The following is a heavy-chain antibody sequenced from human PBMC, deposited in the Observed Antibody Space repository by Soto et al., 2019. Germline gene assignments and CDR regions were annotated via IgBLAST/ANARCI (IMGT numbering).Heavy chain of an antibody. V-gene: IGHV3-23*01. Sequence: EVQLLESGGGLVQPGGSLRLSCAASGFTFSSYAMSWVRQAPGKGLEWVSAISGSGGSTYYADSVKGRFTISRDNPKNTLYLQMNSLRAEDTAVYYCAKDLLGSMGGNWFDPWGQGTLVTVSS. CDR1: GFTFSSYA. D-gene: IGHD3-16*01. CDR2: ISGSGGST. J-gene: IGHJ5*02. CDR3: AKDLLGSMGGNWFDP.